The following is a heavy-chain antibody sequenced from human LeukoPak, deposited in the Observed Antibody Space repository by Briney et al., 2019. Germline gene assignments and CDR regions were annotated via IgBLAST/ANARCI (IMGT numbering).Heavy chain of an antibody. V-gene: IGHV3-48*01. CDR3: ARDPPLTQGYGMDV. J-gene: IGHJ6*02. CDR2: ISSSSSTI. D-gene: IGHD2-15*01. Sequence: GGSLRLSCAASGFTFSSYSMNWVRQAPGKGLEWVSYISSSSSTIYYADSVKGRFTISRDNAKNSLYLQMNSLRVEDTAVYYCARDPPLTQGYGMDVWGQGTTVTVSS. CDR1: GFTFSSYS.